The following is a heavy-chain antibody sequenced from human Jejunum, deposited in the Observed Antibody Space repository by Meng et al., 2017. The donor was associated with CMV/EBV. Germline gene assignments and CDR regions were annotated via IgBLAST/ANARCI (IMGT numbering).Heavy chain of an antibody. CDR1: GLKICYKY. CDR3: AREGTGGSGYQLNY. D-gene: IGHD3-10*01. V-gene: IGHV3-53*01. J-gene: IGHJ4*02. Sequence: RSLTHSCEAPGLKICYKYIDWVRQAPGKGLKYVPFSHSAGTKYYADFVKGRFTISRDESKNTLYLQLNSLRADDTGVYYCAREGTGGSGYQLNYWGQGTLVTVSS. CDR2: SHSAGTK.